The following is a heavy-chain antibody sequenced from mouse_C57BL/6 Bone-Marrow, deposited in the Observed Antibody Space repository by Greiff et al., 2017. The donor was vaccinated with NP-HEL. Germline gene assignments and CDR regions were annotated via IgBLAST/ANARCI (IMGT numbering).Heavy chain of an antibody. CDR3: ARSIYDDYADDLFYAMDY. Sequence: EVKVVESGGGLVQPGGSLSLSCAASGFTFTDYYMSWVRQPPGKALEWLVFIRNKANGYTTEYSASVKGRFTISRDNPQSILYLQMNALRAEDSATYYCARSIYDDYADDLFYAMDYWGQGTSVTVSS. D-gene: IGHD2-4*01. V-gene: IGHV7-3*01. CDR2: IRNKANGYTT. J-gene: IGHJ4*01. CDR1: GFTFTDYY.